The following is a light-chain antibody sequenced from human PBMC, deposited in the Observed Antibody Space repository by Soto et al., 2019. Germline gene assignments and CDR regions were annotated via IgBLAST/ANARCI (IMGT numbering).Light chain of an antibody. CDR1: QSVSSN. CDR3: QQYGMSPKT. Sequence: EIVLTQSPATLSVYTGERATLSCRASQSVSSNLAWYQQKPGQAPRLLIYGAFTRATGIPDRFSGSGSGTDFTLTISRLEPEDFAVYYCQQYGMSPKTFGQGTKVDIK. J-gene: IGKJ1*01. CDR2: GAF. V-gene: IGKV3-20*01.